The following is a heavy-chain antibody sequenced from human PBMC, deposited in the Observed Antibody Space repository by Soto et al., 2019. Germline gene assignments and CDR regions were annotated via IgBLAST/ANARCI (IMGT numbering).Heavy chain of an antibody. D-gene: IGHD3-3*01. J-gene: IGHJ3*02. CDR1: GYPVTAYY. Sequence: QLHLVQSGAVVKKPGAPVTVSCSASGYPVTAYYMHWVRQAPGRGLEWMGGINPATGAAKYTQTFQGRVTMTRDTSTSKVFMELGGLTSEDTAVFYCARGGGVGVAGSAAFDMWGQGTLVTVSS. V-gene: IGHV1-2*02. CDR3: ARGGGVGVAGSAAFDM. CDR2: INPATGAA.